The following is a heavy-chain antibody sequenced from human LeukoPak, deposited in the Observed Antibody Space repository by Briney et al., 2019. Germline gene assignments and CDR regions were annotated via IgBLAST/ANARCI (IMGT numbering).Heavy chain of an antibody. D-gene: IGHD6-13*01. CDR2: ISGSGGST. CDR1: GFTFSGYA. CDR3: AKGTGIAAAGTDDY. V-gene: IGHV3-23*01. J-gene: IGHJ4*02. Sequence: GGSLRLSCAASGFTFSGYAMSWVRQAPGKGLEWVSAISGSGGSTYYADSVKGRFTISRDNSKNTLYLQMNSLRAEDTAVYYCAKGTGIAAAGTDDYWGQGTLVTVSS.